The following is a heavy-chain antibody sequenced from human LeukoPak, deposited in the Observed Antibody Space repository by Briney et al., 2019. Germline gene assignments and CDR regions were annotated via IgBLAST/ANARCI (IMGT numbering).Heavy chain of an antibody. CDR2: FDPEDGEI. V-gene: IGHV1-24*01. J-gene: IGHJ3*02. Sequence: GASVTVSYKVSDYTLTELSMHWVRQAPGKGLEWLGGFDPEDGEIIYAQKFQGRVTMSDDTSTDTAYMELGSLRSDDTAVYYCAADRGDYSGSYWTAFDIWGQGTMVTVSS. CDR1: DYTLTELS. D-gene: IGHD1-26*01. CDR3: AADRGDYSGSYWTAFDI.